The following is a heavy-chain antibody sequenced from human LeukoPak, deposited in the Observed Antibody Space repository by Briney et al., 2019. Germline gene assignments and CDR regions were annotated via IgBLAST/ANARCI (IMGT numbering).Heavy chain of an antibody. D-gene: IGHD3-9*01. CDR3: AKTPGGYYDILTGYYPFDY. V-gene: IGHV3-74*01. J-gene: IGHJ4*02. CDR1: GLTFDYYW. CDR2: INTDGSNT. Sequence: GGSLRLSCAASGLTFDYYWMHWVRQAPGKGLMWVSRINTDGSNTHYADSVKGRFTISRDNAKNTLYLQMNSLRVEDTAVYYCAKTPGGYYDILTGYYPFDYWGQGTLVTVSS.